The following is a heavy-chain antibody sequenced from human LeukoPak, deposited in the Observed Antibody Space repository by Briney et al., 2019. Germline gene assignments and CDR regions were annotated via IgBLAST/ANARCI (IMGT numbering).Heavy chain of an antibody. D-gene: IGHD2-21*02. CDR2: IYYSGST. V-gene: IGHV4-30-4*01. J-gene: IGHJ4*02. CDR1: GGSISSGDYY. CDR3: ARDLGSSGCGGVCRFFDY. Sequence: SQTLSLTCTVSGGSISSGDYYWSWIRQPPGKGLEWIGYIYYSGSTYYNPSLKSRVTISVDTSKNQFSLKLSSVTAADTAVYYCARDLGSSGCGGVCRFFDYWGQGTLVTVSS.